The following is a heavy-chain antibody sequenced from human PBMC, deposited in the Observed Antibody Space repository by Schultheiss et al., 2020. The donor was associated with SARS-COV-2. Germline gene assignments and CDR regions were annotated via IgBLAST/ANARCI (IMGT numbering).Heavy chain of an antibody. D-gene: IGHD2-8*02. Sequence: SETLSLTCSVSGGSISSYYWSWIRQPAGKGLEWIGRIYTSGSTKYNPSLKSRVTMSVDTSKNQFSLKLSSVTAADTAVYYCARGDTGPYYYYYYGMDVWGQGTTVTVSS. V-gene: IGHV4-4*07. CDR1: GGSISSYY. CDR2: IYTSGST. J-gene: IGHJ6*02. CDR3: ARGDTGPYYYYYYGMDV.